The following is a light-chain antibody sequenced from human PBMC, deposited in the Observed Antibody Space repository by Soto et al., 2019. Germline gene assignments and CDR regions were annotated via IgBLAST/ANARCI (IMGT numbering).Light chain of an antibody. CDR1: QHISSW. Sequence: DIQMTQSPSSMSASVGDRVIITCRASQHISSWLAWYQQKPGRAPNLLIYSASSFQSGVTSRFSGSGSGTDFTLTISSLQPEDFATYYCQQANSFPYTFGQGTKLEI. CDR3: QQANSFPYT. J-gene: IGKJ2*01. V-gene: IGKV1-12*01. CDR2: SAS.